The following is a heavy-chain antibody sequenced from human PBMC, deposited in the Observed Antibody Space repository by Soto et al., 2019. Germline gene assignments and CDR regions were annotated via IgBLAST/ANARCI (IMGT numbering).Heavy chain of an antibody. CDR3: AKGGRQWLVTSDFNY. V-gene: IGHV3-30*18. D-gene: IGHD6-19*01. J-gene: IGHJ4*02. CDR2: VSHDGRNT. Sequence: VQLVESGGGVVQPGRSLRLSCAASGFTFSDYAMHWVRQAPGKGLEWVAVVSHDGRNTHYADSVKGRFTISRDSSKKPVSLEMTSLRSEDTAVYYFAKGGRQWLVTSDFNYSGQGALVTVSS. CDR1: GFTFSDYA.